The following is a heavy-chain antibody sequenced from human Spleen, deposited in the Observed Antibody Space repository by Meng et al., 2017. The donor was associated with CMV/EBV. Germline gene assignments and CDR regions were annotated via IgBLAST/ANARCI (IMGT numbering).Heavy chain of an antibody. V-gene: IGHV3-23*01. D-gene: IGHD2-2*02. CDR2: ISGSGGST. Sequence: GESLKISCAASGFTFSSYAMSWVRQAPGKGLEWVSAISGSGGSTYYADSVKGRFTISRDNSKNTLYLQMNSLRAEDTAVYYCAKMGVGFGYCSSTSCYTGSDYWGQGTLVTVSS. CDR1: GFTFSSYA. J-gene: IGHJ4*02. CDR3: AKMGVGFGYCSSTSCYTGSDY.